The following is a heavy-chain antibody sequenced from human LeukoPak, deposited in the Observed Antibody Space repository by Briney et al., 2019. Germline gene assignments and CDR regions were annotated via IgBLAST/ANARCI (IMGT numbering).Heavy chain of an antibody. CDR1: RFTISSYA. V-gene: IGHV3-23*01. CDR3: ALTGYDYVWGHDAFDI. D-gene: IGHD3-16*01. Sequence: GGSLRLSCAASRFTISSYAMSWVRQAPGKGLEWVSGISGSSGSTYYADSVKGRFTISRDNAKNSLYLQMNSLRAEDTAVYYCALTGYDYVWGHDAFDIWGQGTMVTVSS. J-gene: IGHJ3*02. CDR2: ISGSSGST.